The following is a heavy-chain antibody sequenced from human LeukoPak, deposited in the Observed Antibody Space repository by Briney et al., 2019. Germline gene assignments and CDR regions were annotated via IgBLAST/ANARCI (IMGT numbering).Heavy chain of an antibody. CDR3: AREFDRYSGSYPKDFDY. CDR2: INWNGGST. J-gene: IGHJ4*02. Sequence: GGSLRLSCGASGFTFDDYGMSWVRQAPGKGLEWVSGINWNGGSTGYADSVKGRFTISRDNAKNSLYLQMNSLRAEDTALYYCAREFDRYSGSYPKDFDYWGQGTLVTVSS. CDR1: GFTFDDYG. V-gene: IGHV3-20*04. D-gene: IGHD1-26*01.